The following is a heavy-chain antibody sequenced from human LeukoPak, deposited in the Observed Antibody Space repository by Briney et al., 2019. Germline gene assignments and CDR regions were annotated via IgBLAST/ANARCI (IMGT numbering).Heavy chain of an antibody. CDR1: GFTFRSYN. Sequence: GGSLRLSCAASGFTFRSYNMHWVRQVTGKGLEWVSAVGISGDTYYAGSVKGRFTISRENAKNSLYLQMNSLTAGDTAVYYCVRGGIQVSGIDEIDYWGQGTLVTVSS. J-gene: IGHJ4*02. CDR2: VGISGDT. CDR3: VRGGIQVSGIDEIDY. V-gene: IGHV3-13*01. D-gene: IGHD6-19*01.